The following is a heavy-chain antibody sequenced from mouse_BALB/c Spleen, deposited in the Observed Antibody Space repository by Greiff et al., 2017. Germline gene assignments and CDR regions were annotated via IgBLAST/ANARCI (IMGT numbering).Heavy chain of an antibody. J-gene: IGHJ2*01. CDR3: AREYGYYGLDY. V-gene: IGHV14-3*02. Sequence: VHVKQSGAELVKPGASVKLSCTASGFNIKDTYMHWVKQRPEQGLEWIGRIDPANGNTKYDPKFQGKATITADTSSNTAYLQLSSLTSEDTAVYYCAREYGYYGLDYWGQGTTLTVSS. CDR1: GFNIKDTY. CDR2: IDPANGNT. D-gene: IGHD1-1*01.